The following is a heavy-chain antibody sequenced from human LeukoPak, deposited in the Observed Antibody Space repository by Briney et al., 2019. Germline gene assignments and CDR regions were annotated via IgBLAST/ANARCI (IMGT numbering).Heavy chain of an antibody. CDR1: GFTFNSYV. V-gene: IGHV3-23*01. CDR3: ATGRYSSGYYFPDY. J-gene: IGHJ4*02. CDR2: ISGSGGST. Sequence: GGSLRLSCAASGFTFNSYVMSWVRQAPGKGLEWVSSISGSGGSTYYADSVKGRFTISRDNSKNTLYLQMNSLRVEDTAVYYCATGRYSSGYYFPDYWGQGTLVTVS. D-gene: IGHD3-22*01.